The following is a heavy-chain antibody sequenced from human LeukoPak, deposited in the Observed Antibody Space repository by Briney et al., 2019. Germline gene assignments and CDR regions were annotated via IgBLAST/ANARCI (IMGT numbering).Heavy chain of an antibody. Sequence: GASVKVSCKVSGYTLTELSMHWVRQAPGKGLEWMGGFDPEDGETIYARKFQGRVTMTEDTSTDTAYMELSSLRSEDTAVYYCARVLLWFGEPPFDYWGQGTLVTVSS. CDR1: GYTLTELS. CDR3: ARVLLWFGEPPFDY. V-gene: IGHV1-24*01. CDR2: FDPEDGET. D-gene: IGHD3-10*01. J-gene: IGHJ4*02.